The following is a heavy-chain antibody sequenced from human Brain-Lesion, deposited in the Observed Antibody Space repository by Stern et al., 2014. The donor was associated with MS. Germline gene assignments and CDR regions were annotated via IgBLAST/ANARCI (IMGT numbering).Heavy chain of an antibody. V-gene: IGHV1-2*02. D-gene: IGHD3-10*01. CDR2: INPNSGGT. CDR3: ARGYYGSGRPQKGMDV. CDR1: GYTFTGYY. Sequence: DQLVESGAEVTKPGASVKVSCKASGYTFTGYYMYWGRQAPGQGLEWMGWINPNSGGTHYAQKFQGRVTMTRDTSITTAYMELSRLRSDDTAVYYCARGYYGSGRPQKGMDVWGQGTTVTVSS. J-gene: IGHJ6*02.